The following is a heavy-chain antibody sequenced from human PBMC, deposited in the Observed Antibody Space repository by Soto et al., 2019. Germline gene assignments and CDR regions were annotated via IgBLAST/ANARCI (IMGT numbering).Heavy chain of an antibody. CDR2: ISAYNGNT. CDR1: GETITSNC. CDR3: ARADLSGYADDY. V-gene: IGHV1-18*01. Sequence: GASVKVPSKAPGETITSNCSSWVLQAPGQGLEWMGWISAYNGNTNYAQKIQGRVTMTTDTSTSTAYMELRSLRSDDTAVYYGARADLSGYADDYWGQGTLVIVSS. D-gene: IGHD5-12*01. J-gene: IGHJ4*02.